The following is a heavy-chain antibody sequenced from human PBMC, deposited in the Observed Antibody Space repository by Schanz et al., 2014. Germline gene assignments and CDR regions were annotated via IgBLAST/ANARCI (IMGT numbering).Heavy chain of an antibody. J-gene: IGHJ4*02. CDR3: ARGRTFDY. V-gene: IGHV1-18*01. CDR1: GYTFTDYG. Sequence: QVQLVQSGAEVKKPGASVKVSCKASGYTFTDYGLSWVRQAPGQGLEWMGWISANNGNTNYAQKVQGRVTMTADTSTSTAYIELHILTSEDTAVYYCARGRTFDYWGQGTLVTVSS. CDR2: ISANNGNT.